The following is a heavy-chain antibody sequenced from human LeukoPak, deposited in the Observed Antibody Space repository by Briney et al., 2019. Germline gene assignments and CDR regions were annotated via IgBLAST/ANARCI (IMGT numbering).Heavy chain of an antibody. CDR2: INPNSGGT. Sequence: ASVTVSFKASGYTFTVNFMHWVRQAPGQGLEWMGWINPNSGGTNYAQKFQVRVTLTSDTSISTVYMELSSLRSDDTAVYYCARGGTPVFYYCMDVWGKGTTVTVSS. D-gene: IGHD3-16*01. V-gene: IGHV1-2*02. CDR1: GYTFTVNF. CDR3: ARGGTPVFYYCMDV. J-gene: IGHJ6*03.